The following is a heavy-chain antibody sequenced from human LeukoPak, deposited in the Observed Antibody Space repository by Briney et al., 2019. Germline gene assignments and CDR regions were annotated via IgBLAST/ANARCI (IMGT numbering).Heavy chain of an antibody. V-gene: IGHV3-7*01. D-gene: IGHD4-23*01. Sequence: GGSLRLSCAASGFIFSSHGMNWVRQAPGKGLEWVANIKQDGSEKYYVDSVKGRFTISRDNAKNSLYLQMNSLRAEDTAVYYCASRNSLFIWGQGTLVTVSS. CDR3: ASRNSLFI. J-gene: IGHJ4*02. CDR1: GFIFSSHG. CDR2: IKQDGSEK.